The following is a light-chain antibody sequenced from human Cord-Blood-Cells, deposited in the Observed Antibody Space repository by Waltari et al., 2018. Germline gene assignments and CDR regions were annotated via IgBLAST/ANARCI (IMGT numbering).Light chain of an antibody. CDR1: QSVSSN. CDR3: QQYNNWPPLT. CDR2: GAS. J-gene: IGKJ4*01. Sequence: EIVMTQSRATLSVSPGERATLPCRASQSVSSNLAWYHQNPGQALRLLLYGASTRATGIPARFSGSGSGTEFTLTISSLQSEDFAVYYCQQYNNWPPLTFGGGTKVEIK. V-gene: IGKV3-15*01.